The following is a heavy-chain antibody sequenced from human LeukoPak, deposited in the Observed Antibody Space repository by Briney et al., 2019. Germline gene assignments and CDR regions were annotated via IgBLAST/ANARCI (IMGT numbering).Heavy chain of an antibody. CDR1: GGFISSSSYY. D-gene: IGHD1-26*01. V-gene: IGHV4-39*01. CDR3: ARRLSGSYSDY. Sequence: PSETLSLTCTVSGGFISSSSYYWGWIRQPPGQGLEWIGTIKSSGNSHYNPSLKSRVTMSIDTSKNQFSLKLTSVTATDTAVYYCARRLSGSYSDYWGQGILVTVSS. J-gene: IGHJ4*02. CDR2: IKSSGNS.